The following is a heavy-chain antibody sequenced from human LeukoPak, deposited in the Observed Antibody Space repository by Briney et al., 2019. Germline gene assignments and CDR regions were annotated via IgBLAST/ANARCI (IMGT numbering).Heavy chain of an antibody. Sequence: PGGSLRLSCAASGFTFSSYAMSWVRQAPGKGLEWVSAISGSGGSTYYADSVKGRFTISRDNSKNPLYLQMNSLRAEDTAVYYCAEKGSSAKPVDYWGQGTLVTVSS. CDR3: AEKGSSAKPVDY. J-gene: IGHJ4*02. CDR1: GFTFSSYA. CDR2: ISGSGGST. V-gene: IGHV3-23*01. D-gene: IGHD6-6*01.